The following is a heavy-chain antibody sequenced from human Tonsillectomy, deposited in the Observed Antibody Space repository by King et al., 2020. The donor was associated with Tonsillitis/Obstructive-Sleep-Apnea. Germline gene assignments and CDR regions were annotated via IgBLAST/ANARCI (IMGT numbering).Heavy chain of an antibody. Sequence: VQLVESGGGVVQPGGSLRLSCAASGFTFDDYAMHWVRQAPGKGLEWVSLISGDGASTYYADSVKGRFTISGDNSKNSLYLQLNSLRTEDTALYYCAKDTYYYSMDVWGKGTTVTVSS. CDR1: GFTFDDYA. CDR3: AKDTYYYSMDV. CDR2: ISGDGAST. J-gene: IGHJ6*03. V-gene: IGHV3-43*02.